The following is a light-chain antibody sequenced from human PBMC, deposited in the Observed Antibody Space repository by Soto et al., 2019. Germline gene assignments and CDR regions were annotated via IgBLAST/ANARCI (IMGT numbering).Light chain of an antibody. CDR1: SSDVGGYNY. J-gene: IGLJ1*01. V-gene: IGLV2-14*01. CDR2: EVS. CDR3: SSYTSSSTPYV. Sequence: QSALTQPASVSGSPGQSITISCTGTSSDVGGYNYVSWYQQHPGEAPKLMTYEVSNRPSGVSNRFSGSKSGNTASLTISGLQAEDEADYYCSSYTSSSTPYVFGTGTKLTVL.